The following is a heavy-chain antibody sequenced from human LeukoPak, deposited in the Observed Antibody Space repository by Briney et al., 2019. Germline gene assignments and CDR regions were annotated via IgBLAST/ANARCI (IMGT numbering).Heavy chain of an antibody. D-gene: IGHD6-13*01. CDR1: GFTFSSYA. CDR2: ISYDGSNK. V-gene: IGHV3-30-3*01. CDR3: ARDLVGIAAESFDY. J-gene: IGHJ4*02. Sequence: GGSLRLSCAASGFTFSSYAMHWVRQAPGKGLEWVAVISYDGSNKYYADSVKGRFTISRDNSKNTLYLQMNSLRAEDTAVYYCARDLVGIAAESFDYWGQGTLVTVSS.